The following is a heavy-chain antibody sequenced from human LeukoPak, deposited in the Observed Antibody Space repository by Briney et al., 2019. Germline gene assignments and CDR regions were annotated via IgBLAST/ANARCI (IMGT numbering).Heavy chain of an antibody. D-gene: IGHD3-10*01. CDR3: AKDGYYGSGRGAFDI. CDR1: GFTFSSYG. Sequence: GGSLRLSCAASGFTFSSYGMHWVRQAPGKGLEWVAFIRYDGSNKYYADSVKGRLTISRDNSKNTLYLQMNSLRAEDTAVYYCAKDGYYGSGRGAFDIWGQGTMVTVSS. CDR2: IRYDGSNK. J-gene: IGHJ3*02. V-gene: IGHV3-30*02.